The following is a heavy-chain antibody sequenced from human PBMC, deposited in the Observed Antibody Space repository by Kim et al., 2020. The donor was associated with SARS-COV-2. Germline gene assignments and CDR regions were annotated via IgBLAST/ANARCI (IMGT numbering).Heavy chain of an antibody. V-gene: IGHV4-39*01. Sequence: NPSLKSRVTISVDTSKNQFSLKLSSVTAADTAVYYCARQRGSGSYIGLDYWGQGTLVTVSS. J-gene: IGHJ4*02. CDR3: ARQRGSGSYIGLDY. D-gene: IGHD3-10*01.